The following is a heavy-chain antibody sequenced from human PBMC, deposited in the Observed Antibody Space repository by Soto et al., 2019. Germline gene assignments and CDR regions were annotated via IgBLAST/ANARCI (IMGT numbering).Heavy chain of an antibody. D-gene: IGHD3-22*01. J-gene: IGHJ5*02. Sequence: SVKVSCKASGGTFSSYAISWVRQAPGQGLEWMGGIIPIFGTANYAQKFQGRVTITADESTSTAYMELSSLRSEDTAVYYCARSLSYYDSSGYRWFDPWGQGTLVTVSS. V-gene: IGHV1-69*13. CDR3: ARSLSYYDSSGYRWFDP. CDR2: IIPIFGTA. CDR1: GGTFSSYA.